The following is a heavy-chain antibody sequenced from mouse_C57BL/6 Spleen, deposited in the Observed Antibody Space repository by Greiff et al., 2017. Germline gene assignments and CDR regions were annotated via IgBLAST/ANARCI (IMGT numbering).Heavy chain of an antibody. CDR3: ARDYGSKGFDY. V-gene: IGHV1-82*01. Sequence: LVESGPELVKPGASVKISCKASGYAFSSSWMNWVKQRPGKGLEWIGRIYPGDGDTNYNGKFKGKATLTADKSSSTAYMQLSSLTSEDSAVYFCARDYGSKGFDYWGQGTTLTVSS. CDR2: IYPGDGDT. D-gene: IGHD1-1*01. J-gene: IGHJ2*01. CDR1: GYAFSSSW.